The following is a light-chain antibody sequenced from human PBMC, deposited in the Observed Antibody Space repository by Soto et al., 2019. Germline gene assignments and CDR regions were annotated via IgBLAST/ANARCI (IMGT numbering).Light chain of an antibody. CDR2: EVT. Sequence: QSALTQPASVSGSPGQSITISCTGTSSDLGTYDFVSWYQHQPGKAPKLVIYEVTNRPSGISSRFSGSKSGNTASLTISGLRAEDEADYYCSAHTTRSPLGVFGGGTKLTVL. J-gene: IGLJ3*02. CDR1: SSDLGTYDF. CDR3: SAHTTRSPLGV. V-gene: IGLV2-14*01.